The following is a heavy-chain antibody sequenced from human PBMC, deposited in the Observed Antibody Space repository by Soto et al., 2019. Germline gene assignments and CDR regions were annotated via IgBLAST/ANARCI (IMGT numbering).Heavy chain of an antibody. CDR1: GYTFTSYA. V-gene: IGHV1-3*01. CDR3: ARGGKLRFLEWLLPYGMDV. J-gene: IGHJ6*02. D-gene: IGHD3-3*01. CDR2: INAGNGNT. Sequence: ASVKVSCKASGYTFTSYATHWVRQAPGQRLEWMGWINAGNGNTKYSQKFQGRVTITRDTSTSTAYMELSSLRSEDTAVYYCARGGKLRFLEWLLPYGMDVWGQGTTVTVSS.